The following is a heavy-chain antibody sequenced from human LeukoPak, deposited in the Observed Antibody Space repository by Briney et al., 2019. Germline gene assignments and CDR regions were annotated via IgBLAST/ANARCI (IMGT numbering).Heavy chain of an antibody. CDR3: AKDRDYGGINWFDP. J-gene: IGHJ5*02. CDR2: ISGSANSI. CDR1: GFTFSSYA. Sequence: PGGSLRPSCAASGFTFSSYAMSWVCQAPGKGLEWVSAISGSANSIYYADSVKGRFTISRDNSKNTLYLRMNSLRAEDTAVYYCAKDRDYGGINWFDPWGQGTLVTVSS. D-gene: IGHD4-23*01. V-gene: IGHV3-23*01.